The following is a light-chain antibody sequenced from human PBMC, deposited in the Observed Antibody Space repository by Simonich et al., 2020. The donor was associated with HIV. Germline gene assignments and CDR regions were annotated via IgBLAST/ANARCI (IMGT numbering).Light chain of an antibody. Sequence: QTVVTQEPSLTVSPGGTVTLTCASNTGAFTSGFYPNWFQQKPGQTPRALIYSTNNRHSWPPARFSGSLRGGKAALTLSGVQPEDEADYYCLLYYGDSWVFGGGTKLTVL. CDR2: STN. V-gene: IGLV7-43*01. CDR1: TGAFTSGFY. J-gene: IGLJ3*02. CDR3: LLYYGDSWV.